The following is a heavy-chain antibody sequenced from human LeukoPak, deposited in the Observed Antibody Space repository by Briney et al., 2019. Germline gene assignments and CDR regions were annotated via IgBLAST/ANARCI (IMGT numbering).Heavy chain of an antibody. CDR1: GFTFSSYS. D-gene: IGHD5-12*01. CDR3: ARALGYIEVCFDY. J-gene: IGHJ4*02. CDR2: ISSSRSYM. V-gene: IGHV3-21*01. Sequence: PGGSLRLSCAASGFTFSSYSMNWVRQAPGKGLGRVSSISSSRSYMYYADSLKGRFTISRDNAKNSLYLQTNSLRAEDTAVYYGARALGYIEVCFDYWGQGTLVTVSS.